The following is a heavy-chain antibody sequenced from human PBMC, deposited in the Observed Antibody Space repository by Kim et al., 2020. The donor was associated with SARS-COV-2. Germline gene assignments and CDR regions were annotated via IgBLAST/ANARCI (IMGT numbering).Heavy chain of an antibody. Sequence: SETLSLTCAVYGGSFSGYYWSWIRQPPGKGLEWIGEINHSGSTNYNPSLKSRVTISVDTSKNQFSLKLSSVTAADTAVYYCARGRTGLRRVAWFDPWGQGTLVTVSS. J-gene: IGHJ5*02. CDR2: INHSGST. D-gene: IGHD3-3*01. V-gene: IGHV4-34*01. CDR1: GGSFSGYY. CDR3: ARGRTGLRRVAWFDP.